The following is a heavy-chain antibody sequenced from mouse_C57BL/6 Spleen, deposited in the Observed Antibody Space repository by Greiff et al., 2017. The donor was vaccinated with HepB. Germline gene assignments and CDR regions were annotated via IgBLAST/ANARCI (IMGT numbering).Heavy chain of an antibody. D-gene: IGHD3-1*01. Sequence: VQLQQSGAALAKPGASVKLSCKASGYTFTSYWMHWVKQRPGQGLEWIGYINPSSGYTKYNQKFKDKATLTADKSSSTAYMQLSSLTYEDSAVYYCARRGASLGGYFDYWGQGTTLTVSS. J-gene: IGHJ2*01. CDR1: GYTFTSYW. CDR2: INPSSGYT. CDR3: ARRGASLGGYFDY. V-gene: IGHV1-7*01.